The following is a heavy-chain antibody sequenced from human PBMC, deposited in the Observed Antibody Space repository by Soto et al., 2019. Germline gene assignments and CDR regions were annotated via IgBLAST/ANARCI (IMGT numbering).Heavy chain of an antibody. CDR1: GFTFSSYS. CDR3: ARPEIAVAGPVGI. Sequence: EVQLVESGGGLVKPGGSLRLSCAASGFTFSSYSMNWVRQAPGKGLEWVSSISSSSSYIYYADSVKGRFTISRDNAKHSLYLQMNSLRAEDTAVYYCARPEIAVAGPVGIWGQGTLVTVSS. D-gene: IGHD6-19*01. CDR2: ISSSSSYI. V-gene: IGHV3-21*01. J-gene: IGHJ4*02.